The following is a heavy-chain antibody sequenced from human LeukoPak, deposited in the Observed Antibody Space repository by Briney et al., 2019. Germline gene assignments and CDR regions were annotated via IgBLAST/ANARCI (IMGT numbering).Heavy chain of an antibody. CDR3: ARDPSSVTLYFFDY. Sequence: ASVKVSCKASGYTFRGNYIHWLRQAPGQGLEWMGWIDANNGDTKSAQKFQGRVTMSRGTSISTAYMDLSSLSPDDAAVYYCARDPSSVTLYFFDYWGQGTLVTVSS. J-gene: IGHJ4*02. CDR2: IDANNGDT. D-gene: IGHD4-11*01. CDR1: GYTFRGNY. V-gene: IGHV1-2*02.